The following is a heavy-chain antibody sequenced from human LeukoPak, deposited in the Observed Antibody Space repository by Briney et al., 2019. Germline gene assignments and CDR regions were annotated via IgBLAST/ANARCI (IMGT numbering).Heavy chain of an antibody. Sequence: VASVKVSCKASGYTFTSYGISWVRQAPGQGLEWMGWISAYNGNTNYAQKLQGRVTMTTDTSTSTAYMELRSLRSDDTAVYYCAREHRSGGPYNWFDPWSQGTLVTVSS. CDR3: AREHRSGGPYNWFDP. CDR2: ISAYNGNT. J-gene: IGHJ5*02. D-gene: IGHD6-19*01. V-gene: IGHV1-18*01. CDR1: GYTFTSYG.